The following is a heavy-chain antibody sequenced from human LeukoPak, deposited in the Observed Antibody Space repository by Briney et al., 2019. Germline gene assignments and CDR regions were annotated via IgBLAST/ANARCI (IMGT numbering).Heavy chain of an antibody. CDR1: GFTFSNYW. CDR3: ARVYCTSASCYPDALDI. Sequence: GGSLRLSCAASGFTFSNYWMSWVRQAPEKGLEGVAVIKRNGSEKYYVDSVKGRFTISRDNAKNSLSLQMNSLKAEDTAVYYCARVYCTSASCYPDALDIWGQGTMVTVSS. D-gene: IGHD2-2*01. V-gene: IGHV3-7*01. CDR2: IKRNGSEK. J-gene: IGHJ3*02.